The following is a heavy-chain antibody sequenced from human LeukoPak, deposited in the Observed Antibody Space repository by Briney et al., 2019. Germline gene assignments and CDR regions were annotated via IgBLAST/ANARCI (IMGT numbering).Heavy chain of an antibody. Sequence: VSVKVSCKASGYIFTGYYIHWVRQAPGQGLEWMGWINPNSGGTNYAQKFQGRVTMARDTPISTAYMELSRLRSDDTAIYYCARNYGSGSDVYFDYWGQGTLVTVSS. CDR3: ARNYGSGSDVYFDY. D-gene: IGHD3-10*01. CDR1: GYIFTGYY. J-gene: IGHJ4*02. CDR2: INPNSGGT. V-gene: IGHV1-2*02.